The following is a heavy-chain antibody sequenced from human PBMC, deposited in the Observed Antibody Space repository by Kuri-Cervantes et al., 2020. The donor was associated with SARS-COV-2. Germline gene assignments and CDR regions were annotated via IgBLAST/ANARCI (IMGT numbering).Heavy chain of an antibody. D-gene: IGHD3-22*01. CDR1: GYTFTSYG. J-gene: IGHJ6*02. Sequence: ASVKVSCKASGYTFTSYGISWVRQAPGQGLEWMGWISAYNGNTNYAQKLQGRVTMTTDTSTSTAYMELRSLRSDDTAVYYCARSYYYDSSGLLNYYYYYGMDVWAKGPRSPSP. CDR3: ARSYYYDSSGLLNYYYYYGMDV. CDR2: ISAYNGNT. V-gene: IGHV1-18*01.